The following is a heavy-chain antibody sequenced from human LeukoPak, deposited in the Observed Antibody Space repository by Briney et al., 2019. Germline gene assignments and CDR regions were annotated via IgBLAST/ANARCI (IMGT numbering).Heavy chain of an antibody. Sequence: EASVKVFCKASGGTFSSYAISWVRQAPGQGLEWMGGIIPIFGTANYAQKFQGRVTITADESTSTAYMELSSLRSEDTAVYYCASPGLLGNGMDVWGQGTTVTVSS. CDR1: GGTFSSYA. D-gene: IGHD3-10*01. CDR3: ASPGLLGNGMDV. J-gene: IGHJ6*02. CDR2: IIPIFGTA. V-gene: IGHV1-69*13.